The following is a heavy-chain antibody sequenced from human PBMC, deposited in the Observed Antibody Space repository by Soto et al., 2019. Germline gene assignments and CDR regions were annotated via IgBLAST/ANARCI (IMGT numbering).Heavy chain of an antibody. V-gene: IGHV3-33*01. Sequence: QEQLVESGGGVVQPGRSLRLSCEAAGFTFSNYGMHWVRQAPGKGLEWVAMIWYDESNKYYVDSVKGRFTISRDNSKNTLYLQMNSLRAEDTAMYYCARDSYGMEVLGQGTTVTVSS. CDR3: ARDSYGMEV. CDR2: IWYDESNK. CDR1: GFTFSNYG. J-gene: IGHJ6*02.